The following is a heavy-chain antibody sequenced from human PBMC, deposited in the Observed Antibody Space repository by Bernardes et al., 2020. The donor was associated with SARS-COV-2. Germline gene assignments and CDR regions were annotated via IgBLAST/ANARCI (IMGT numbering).Heavy chain of an antibody. J-gene: IGHJ6*02. CDR1: GYTFTGYY. CDR2: IDPKSGDT. V-gene: IGHV1-2*02. Sequence: ASVKVSCKASGYTFTGYYMHWVRQAPGQGLEWMGWIDPKSGDTNYAQKFQGGVILTRDTSISTAYMEMNRLTSHHTAVYYCARAPSTFYGLDVWGQGTAVTVSS. CDR3: ARAPSTFYGLDV.